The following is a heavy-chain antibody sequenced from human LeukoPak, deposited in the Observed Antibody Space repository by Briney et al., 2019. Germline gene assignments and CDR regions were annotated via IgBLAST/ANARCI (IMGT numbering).Heavy chain of an antibody. Sequence: PGGSLRLSCAASGFXFSSYEIIWVRQAPGKGLEWVSYINRSGATTYYVDSVKGRFTISRDNAKNSLFLQMNSLRAEDTGVYYCARKDSGWHLYWGQGTLVTVSS. CDR2: INRSGATT. D-gene: IGHD6-19*01. CDR3: ARKDSGWHLY. V-gene: IGHV3-48*03. J-gene: IGHJ4*02. CDR1: GFXFSSYE.